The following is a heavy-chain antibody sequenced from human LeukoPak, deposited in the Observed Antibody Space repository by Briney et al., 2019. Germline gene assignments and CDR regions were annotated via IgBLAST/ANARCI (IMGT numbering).Heavy chain of an antibody. CDR3: ARVRQQLVHRTTPYNWFDP. CDR1: GYTFSNYA. D-gene: IGHD6-13*01. J-gene: IGHJ5*02. Sequence: ASVKVSCKASGYTFSNYAMNWVRQAPGQGLEWMGWISAYNGNTNYAQKLQGRVTMTTDTSTSTAYMELRSLRSDDTAVYYCARVRQQLVHRTTPYNWFDPWGQGTLVTVSS. CDR2: ISAYNGNT. V-gene: IGHV1-18*01.